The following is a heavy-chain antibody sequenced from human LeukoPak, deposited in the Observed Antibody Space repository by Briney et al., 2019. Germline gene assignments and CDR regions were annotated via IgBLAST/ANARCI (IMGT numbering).Heavy chain of an antibody. Sequence: GGSLRLSCAASGFTFSSYAMSWVRQTPGKGLEWVSTISESAGSIYYADSVKGRSTISRDNSKNTLYLQMNSLRAEDTAVYYCAKDSSYYYGSTCYIDYWGQGALVTVSS. CDR2: ISESAGSI. D-gene: IGHD3-22*01. CDR1: GFTFSSYA. V-gene: IGHV3-23*01. J-gene: IGHJ4*02. CDR3: AKDSSYYYGSTCYIDY.